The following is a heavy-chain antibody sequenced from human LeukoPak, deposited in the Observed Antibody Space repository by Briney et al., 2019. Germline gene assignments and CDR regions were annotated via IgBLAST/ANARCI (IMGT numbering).Heavy chain of an antibody. CDR1: GGSISSSSYY. J-gene: IGHJ5*02. CDR3: ARGRYCSGGSCYYRGKYNWFDP. Sequence: SETLSLTCTVSGGSISSSSYYWGWIRQPPGKGLEWIGSIYYSGSTYYNPSLKSRVTISVDTSKNQFSLKLSSVTAADTAVYYCARGRYCSGGSCYYRGKYNWFDPWGQGILVTVSS. D-gene: IGHD2-15*01. V-gene: IGHV4-39*07. CDR2: IYYSGST.